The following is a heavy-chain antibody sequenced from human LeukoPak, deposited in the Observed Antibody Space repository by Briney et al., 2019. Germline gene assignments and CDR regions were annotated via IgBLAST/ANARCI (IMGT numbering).Heavy chain of an antibody. J-gene: IGHJ4*02. D-gene: IGHD2-2*01. CDR3: ASFVVVPAAIPLGY. Sequence: PGGSLRLSCAASGFTFSSYSMNWVRQAPGKGLAWVSYISSSSSTIYYADSVKGRFTISRDNAKNSLYLQMNSLRAEDTAVYYCASFVVVPAAIPLGYWGQGTLVTVSS. V-gene: IGHV3-48*01. CDR2: ISSSSSTI. CDR1: GFTFSSYS.